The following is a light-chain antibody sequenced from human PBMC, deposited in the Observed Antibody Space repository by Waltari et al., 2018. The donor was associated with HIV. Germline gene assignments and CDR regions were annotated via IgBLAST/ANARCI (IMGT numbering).Light chain of an antibody. J-gene: IGKJ3*01. CDR3: QKYNSAPLVT. CDR2: VAS. V-gene: IGKV1-27*01. CDR1: QGSRNY. Sequence: DIHMTQSPSSLSASVGDRVTITCRARQGSRNYIAWVQQKPRKVPKILIYVASTMQSGVPSRFICRGSGTDVTVNNSSLQPEDVAIDYCQKYNSAPLVTSGPGTKVDIK.